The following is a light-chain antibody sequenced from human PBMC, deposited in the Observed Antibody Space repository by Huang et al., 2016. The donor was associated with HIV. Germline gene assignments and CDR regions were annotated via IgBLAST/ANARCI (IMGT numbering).Light chain of an antibody. J-gene: IGKJ2*01. CDR3: QQYGSSPMYT. V-gene: IGKV3-20*01. Sequence: EIVLTQSPGTLSLSPGERATLSCRARQSVSSSYFAWYQQKPGQAPRLLIYGASSRATGIPDRFSGSGSGTGFTFTISRLEPEDFGVYYCQQYGSSPMYTFGQRTRLEIK. CDR1: QSVSSSY. CDR2: GAS.